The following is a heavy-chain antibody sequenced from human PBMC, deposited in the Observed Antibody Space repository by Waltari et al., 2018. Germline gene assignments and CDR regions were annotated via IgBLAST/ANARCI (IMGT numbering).Heavy chain of an antibody. CDR1: GFTVSNHY. Sequence: EVQLLASGGAVIRPGGSMRLSCSASGFTVSNHYITWVRQAPGKGLEWVSVIYSGGGTYYADSVRGRFTISRDKVKNTVYLQMNSLRAEDTAVYYCGNIGAFDIWGQGTMVTVSS. D-gene: IGHD5-12*01. CDR3: GNIGAFDI. V-gene: IGHV3-53*01. CDR2: IYSGGGT. J-gene: IGHJ3*02.